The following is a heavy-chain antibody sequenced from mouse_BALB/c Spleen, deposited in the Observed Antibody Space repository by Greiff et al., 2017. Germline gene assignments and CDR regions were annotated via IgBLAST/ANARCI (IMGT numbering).Heavy chain of an antibody. CDR1: GFSLTSYG. CDR3: ARGARAHYYAMDY. D-gene: IGHD3-1*01. Sequence: VKLVESGPGLVAPSQSLSITCTVSGFSLTSYGVHWVRQPPGKGLEWLGVIWAGGSTNYNSALMSRLSISKDNSKSQVFLKMNSLQTDDTAMYYCARGARAHYYAMDYWGQGTSVTVSS. V-gene: IGHV2-9*02. J-gene: IGHJ4*01. CDR2: IWAGGST.